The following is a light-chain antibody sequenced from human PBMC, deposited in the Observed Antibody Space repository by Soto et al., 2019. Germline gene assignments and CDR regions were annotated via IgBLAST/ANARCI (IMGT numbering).Light chain of an antibody. CDR2: GAS. CDR3: HQYGSSPPWT. V-gene: IGKV3-20*01. Sequence: EIGVTQSPGSLSLSPGERATLSCRASQSVSSKYLGWYQQEPGQAPRLLIYGASSRANGIPDRFSGSGSGTDFTLTISILEPEDVAVYDCHQYGSSPPWTFGQGTKVDIK. CDR1: QSVSSKY. J-gene: IGKJ1*01.